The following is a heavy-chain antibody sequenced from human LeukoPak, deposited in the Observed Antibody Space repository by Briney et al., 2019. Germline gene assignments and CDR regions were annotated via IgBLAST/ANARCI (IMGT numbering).Heavy chain of an antibody. Sequence: GGSLRLSCAASGFTFSTSAMTWVRQAPGKGLEWVSGISGSGATDYADSVKGRFTISRDNSKNTLYLQINSLRAEDTAVYFCAKDLNWGGRWGQGTLVTVSS. J-gene: IGHJ4*02. CDR3: AKDLNWGGR. V-gene: IGHV3-23*01. CDR1: GFTFSTSA. D-gene: IGHD7-27*01. CDR2: ISGSGAT.